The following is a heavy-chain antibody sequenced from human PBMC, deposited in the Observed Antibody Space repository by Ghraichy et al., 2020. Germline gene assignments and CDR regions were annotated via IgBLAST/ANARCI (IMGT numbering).Heavy chain of an antibody. D-gene: IGHD6-13*01. Sequence: SETLSLTCTVSGYSISSGYYWGWLRQPPGKGLEWIGSIYHSGSTYYNPSLKSRVTISVDTSKNEFSLKLSSVTAADTAVYYCARGDSSSWLYWGQGTLVTVSS. CDR2: IYHSGST. CDR3: ARGDSSSWLY. CDR1: GYSISSGYY. J-gene: IGHJ4*02. V-gene: IGHV4-38-2*02.